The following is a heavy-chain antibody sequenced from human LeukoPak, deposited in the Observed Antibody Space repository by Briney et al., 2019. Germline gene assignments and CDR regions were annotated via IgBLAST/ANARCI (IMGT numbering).Heavy chain of an antibody. CDR1: GGSISSYY. Sequence: SETLSLTCTVSGGSISSYYWSWIRQPPGKGLEWIGYIYYSGSTYYNPSLKSRVTISVDTSKNQFSLKLSSVTAADTAVYYCARVQWLESPYFDYWGQGTLVTVSS. J-gene: IGHJ4*02. D-gene: IGHD6-19*01. V-gene: IGHV4-59*01. CDR3: ARVQWLESPYFDY. CDR2: IYYSGST.